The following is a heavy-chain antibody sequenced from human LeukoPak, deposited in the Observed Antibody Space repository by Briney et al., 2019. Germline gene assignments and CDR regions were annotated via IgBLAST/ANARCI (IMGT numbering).Heavy chain of an antibody. D-gene: IGHD1-1*01. V-gene: IGHV1-2*02. CDR1: GYTFTGYY. CDR3: ARDRDFNDEEFFDY. J-gene: IGHJ4*02. CDR2: INPNSGGT. Sequence: ASVKLSCTASGYTFTGYYMHWVRRAPGQGLGWMGWINPNSGGTNYAQKFQGRVNMTRDTSNSTAYMELSRLRSDDTAVYYWARDRDFNDEEFFDYWGRGTLVTVSS.